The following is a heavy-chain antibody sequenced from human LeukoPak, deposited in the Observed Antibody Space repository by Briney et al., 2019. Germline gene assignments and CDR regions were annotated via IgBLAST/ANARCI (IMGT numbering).Heavy chain of an antibody. V-gene: IGHV3-23*01. D-gene: IGHD4-23*01. CDR3: ARDYAVYGGNSNPYFDY. J-gene: IGHJ4*02. CDR2: LNEDGGYT. Sequence: GGSLRLSCAASGFTFSIYAMSWVRQAPGKGLAWVSGLNEDGGYTYYADSVKGRFTISRDNAKNSLYLQMNSLRAEDTAVYYCARDYAVYGGNSNPYFDYWGQGTLVTVSS. CDR1: GFTFSIYA.